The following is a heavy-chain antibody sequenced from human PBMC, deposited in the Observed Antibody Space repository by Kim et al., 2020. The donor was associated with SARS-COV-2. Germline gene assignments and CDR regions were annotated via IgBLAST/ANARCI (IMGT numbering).Heavy chain of an antibody. D-gene: IGHD2-15*01. CDR3: VRYWSFYGMDV. V-gene: IGHV4-59*01. CDR2: IFIGST. J-gene: IGHJ6*02. CDR1: GGSIGTDY. Sequence: SETLSLTCTVSGGSIGTDYWGWIRQPPGKGLEWIGNIFIGSTNYNPSLKSRVAISVDTSKKDISLMVTSVTSADTAVYYCVRYWSFYGMDVWGQGTTVTVSS.